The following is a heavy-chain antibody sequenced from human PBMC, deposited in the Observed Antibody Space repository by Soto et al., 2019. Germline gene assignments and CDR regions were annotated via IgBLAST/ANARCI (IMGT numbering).Heavy chain of an antibody. CDR3: ARALDFWSAYFDY. CDR2: ITNNSSNK. J-gene: IGHJ4*02. V-gene: IGHV3-48*01. CDR1: GLTFSSFS. D-gene: IGHD3-3*01. Sequence: PGGSLRLSCASSGLTFSSFSMNWVRQAPGKGLEWVSNITNNSSNKYYADSVKGRFTISRDNAKNTLYLQMNSLRTEDTAVYYYARALDFWSAYFDYWGQGSLVTVSS.